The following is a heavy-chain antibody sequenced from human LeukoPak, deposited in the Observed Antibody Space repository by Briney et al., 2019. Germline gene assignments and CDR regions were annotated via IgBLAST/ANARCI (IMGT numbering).Heavy chain of an antibody. CDR1: GYIFRNFD. J-gene: IGHJ4*02. Sequence: ASVKVSCKASGYIFRNFDINWVRQAPGQGLEWMGWIDPKSGTRGHAQKFQGRITLTSDTSITTAYMELSSLRSEDTAVYYCARGLIVGATSGNYWGQGTLVTVSS. CDR3: ARGLIVGATSGNY. CDR2: IDPKSGTR. D-gene: IGHD1-26*01. V-gene: IGHV1-8*01.